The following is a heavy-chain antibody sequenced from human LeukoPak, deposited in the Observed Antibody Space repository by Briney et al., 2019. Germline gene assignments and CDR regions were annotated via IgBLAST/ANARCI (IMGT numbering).Heavy chain of an antibody. D-gene: IGHD2-15*01. V-gene: IGHV4-59*01. Sequence: PSETLSLTCTVSGGSISSYYWSWIRQPPGKGLEWIGYIYYSGSTNYNPSLKSRVTISVDTSKNQFSLKLSSVTAADTAVYYCARVGCSGGSCYTEGEYFQHWGQGTLATVSS. CDR2: IYYSGST. CDR3: ARVGCSGGSCYTEGEYFQH. J-gene: IGHJ1*01. CDR1: GGSISSYY.